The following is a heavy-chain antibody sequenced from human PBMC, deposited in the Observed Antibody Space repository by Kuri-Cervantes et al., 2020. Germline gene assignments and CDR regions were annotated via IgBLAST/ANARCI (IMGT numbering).Heavy chain of an antibody. CDR1: GGSFSGYY. Sequence: GSLRLSCGVYGGSFSGYYWSWIRQSPGKGLEWIGGINPSGSPNYNPSLKSRVTISVDSSRNQFSLKLKSVTAADTAVYYCARINWGSGYYYMDVWGKGTTVTVSS. J-gene: IGHJ6*03. CDR2: INPSGSP. D-gene: IGHD7-27*01. CDR3: ARINWGSGYYYMDV. V-gene: IGHV4-34*01.